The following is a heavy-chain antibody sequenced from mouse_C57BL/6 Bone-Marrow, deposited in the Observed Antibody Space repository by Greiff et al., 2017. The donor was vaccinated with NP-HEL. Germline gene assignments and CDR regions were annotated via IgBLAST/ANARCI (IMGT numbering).Heavy chain of an antibody. CDR2: IDPANGYT. D-gene: IGHD1-1*01. V-gene: IGHV14-3*01. CDR3: AGATVGY. J-gene: IGHJ3*01. CDR1: GFNFKNTY. Sequence: EVKLQESVAELVRPGASVKLSCTASGFNFKNTYMHWVKQRPEQGLEWIGRIDPANGYTKYAPKFQGKATITADTSSNTAYMQLSSLTAEDTAIYYWAGATVGYWGQGTLVTVSA.